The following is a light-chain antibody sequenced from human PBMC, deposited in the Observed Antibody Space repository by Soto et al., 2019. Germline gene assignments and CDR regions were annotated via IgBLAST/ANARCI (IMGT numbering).Light chain of an antibody. CDR1: QSVLYSSNNKNY. CDR2: WAS. V-gene: IGKV4-1*01. Sequence: DIVMTQSPDSLAVSLGEGATINCKSSQSVLYSSNNKNYIAWYQQKPGQPPKLLIYWASTRESGVPDRCSGSESGTDFTLTISSLHAGDVGVYFCQQYYTSPYTFGQGTKLEIK. J-gene: IGKJ2*01. CDR3: QQYYTSPYT.